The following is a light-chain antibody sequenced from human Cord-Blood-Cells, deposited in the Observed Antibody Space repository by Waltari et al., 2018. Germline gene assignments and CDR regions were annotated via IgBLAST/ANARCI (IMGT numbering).Light chain of an antibody. V-gene: IGKV4-1*01. CDR2: VAS. J-gene: IGKJ2*01. Sequence: DNVMTQSPDSLAVSLGERAAINCKASQSVLYSSNNKNYLAWYQQKPGQPPKLLMYVASTRESGVPDRFSGSGSGTDFTLTISSLQAEDVAVYYCQQYYSTPYTFGQGTKLEIK. CDR3: QQYYSTPYT. CDR1: QSVLYSSNNKNY.